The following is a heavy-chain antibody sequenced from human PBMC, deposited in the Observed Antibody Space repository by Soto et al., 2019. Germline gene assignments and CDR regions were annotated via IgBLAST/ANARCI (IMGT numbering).Heavy chain of an antibody. D-gene: IGHD3-10*01. Sequence: SQALSLTCAISGDSVSSNSAAWNWIRQSPSRGLEWLGRTYYRSKWYNDYVVSVKSRVIINPDTSRNQFSLQLNSVTPEDTAVYYCARAASYHGSGSYYSLDYWGQGTLVTVSS. CDR1: GDSVSSNSAA. CDR2: TYYRSKWYN. V-gene: IGHV6-1*01. J-gene: IGHJ4*02. CDR3: ARAASYHGSGSYYSLDY.